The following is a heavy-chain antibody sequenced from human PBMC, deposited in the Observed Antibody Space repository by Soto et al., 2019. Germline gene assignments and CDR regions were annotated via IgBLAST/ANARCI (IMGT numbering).Heavy chain of an antibody. CDR3: ASQPGSQYYYYYYMDV. D-gene: IGHD3-10*01. CDR1: GGSISSSSYY. Sequence: LSLTCTVSGGSISSSSYYWGWIRQPPGKGLEWIGSIYYSGSTYYNPSLKSRVTISVDTSKNQFSLKLSSVTAADTAVYYCASQPGSQYYYYYYMDVWGKGTTVTVSS. V-gene: IGHV4-39*01. CDR2: IYYSGST. J-gene: IGHJ6*03.